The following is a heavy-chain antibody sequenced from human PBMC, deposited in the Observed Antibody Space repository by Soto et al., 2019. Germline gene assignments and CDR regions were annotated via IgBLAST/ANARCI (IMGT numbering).Heavy chain of an antibody. V-gene: IGHV1-69*02. CDR1: GVTFSSYT. J-gene: IGHJ6*02. Sequence: QVQLVQSGAEVKKPGSSVKVSCKASGVTFSSYTISWVRQAPGQGLEWMGRIIPILGIANYAQKFQGRVTITADKSTSTASMELSRLRSEDTAVYSCASTNYCGGDCLPLHYGMDVCGQGTTVTVSS. CDR2: IIPILGIA. D-gene: IGHD2-21*02. CDR3: ASTNYCGGDCLPLHYGMDV.